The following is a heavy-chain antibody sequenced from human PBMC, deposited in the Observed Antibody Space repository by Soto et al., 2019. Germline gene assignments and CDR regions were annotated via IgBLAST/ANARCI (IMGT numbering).Heavy chain of an antibody. CDR2: IYYSGST. Sequence: PSETLSLTCTVSGGSISSYYWSWIRQPPGKGLEWIGYIYYSGSTNYNPSLKSRVTISVDTSKNQFSLKLSSVTAADTAVYYCARGDGYSSRGNWFDPWGQGTLVTVSS. J-gene: IGHJ5*02. CDR1: GGSISSYY. CDR3: ARGDGYSSRGNWFDP. V-gene: IGHV4-59*12. D-gene: IGHD6-13*01.